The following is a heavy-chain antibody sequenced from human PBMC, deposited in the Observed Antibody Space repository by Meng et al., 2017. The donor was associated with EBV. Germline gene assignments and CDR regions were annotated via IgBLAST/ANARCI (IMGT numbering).Heavy chain of an antibody. CDR2: FLRRLGAP. Sequence: QVQLVKSAAEVKQPGSSVKVSCKASGGPFRYYAISWVRQAPGKGLEWMGGFLRRLGAPHYAQKLHGRVKINADESTSTHYMDLSSLRSEDTDIYYCASESGRGYTPDYWGQGTLVIVSS. D-gene: IGHD3-10*01. CDR3: ASESGRGYTPDY. J-gene: IGHJ4*02. CDR1: GGPFRYYA. V-gene: IGHV1-69*01.